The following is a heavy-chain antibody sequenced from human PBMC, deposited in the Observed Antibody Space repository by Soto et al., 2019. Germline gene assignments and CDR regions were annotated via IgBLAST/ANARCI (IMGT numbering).Heavy chain of an antibody. Sequence: ASVKVSCKASGYTFSSYAMRWVRQAPGQRLEWMGWINAGNGNTKYSQKFQGRVTITRDTSASTAYMELSSLRSEDTAVYYCARDLSSDSLFGYWGQGALVTVSS. V-gene: IGHV1-3*01. CDR2: INAGNGNT. D-gene: IGHD3-22*01. CDR3: ARDLSSDSLFGY. J-gene: IGHJ4*02. CDR1: GYTFSSYA.